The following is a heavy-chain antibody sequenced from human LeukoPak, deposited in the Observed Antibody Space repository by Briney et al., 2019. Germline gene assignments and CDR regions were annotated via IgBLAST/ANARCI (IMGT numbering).Heavy chain of an antibody. Sequence: SSETQSLTCTVSGGSISSYYWSWIRQPPGKGLEWIGYIYYSGSTNYNPSLKSRVTILVDTSKNQLSLKLSSVTAADTAVYYCARDLDNGYGSGAFDYWGQGTLVTVSS. V-gene: IGHV4-59*01. CDR3: ARDLDNGYGSGAFDY. D-gene: IGHD3-10*01. CDR1: GGSISSYY. CDR2: IYYSGST. J-gene: IGHJ4*02.